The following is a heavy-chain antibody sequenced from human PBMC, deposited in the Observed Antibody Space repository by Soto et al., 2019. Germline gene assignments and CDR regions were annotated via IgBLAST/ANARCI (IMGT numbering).Heavy chain of an antibody. V-gene: IGHV3-23*01. CDR3: ARVSSRSRLDS. Sequence: PGGSLRLSCAASGFTFSSYAMSWVRQAPGKGLEWVSGISGSGDSTNYADSVKGRFTTSRDNAKNSLYLEMNSLRAEDTAVYHCARVSSRSRLDSWGQGTLVTVSS. CDR1: GFTFSSYA. J-gene: IGHJ4*02. D-gene: IGHD6-6*01. CDR2: ISGSGDST.